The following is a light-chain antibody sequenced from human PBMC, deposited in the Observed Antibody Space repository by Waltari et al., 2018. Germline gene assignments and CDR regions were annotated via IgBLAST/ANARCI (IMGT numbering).Light chain of an antibody. CDR1: QSVSNY. Sequence: EIVLTQSPATLSLSPGEGATLSCRASQSVSNYLAWYQQKPGQAPRLLIYGTYNRATGIPARFSGSGSGTDFTLTISSLEPEDFAVYYCQQRASWPITFGQGTKLEIK. V-gene: IGKV3-11*01. CDR3: QQRASWPIT. J-gene: IGKJ2*01. CDR2: GTY.